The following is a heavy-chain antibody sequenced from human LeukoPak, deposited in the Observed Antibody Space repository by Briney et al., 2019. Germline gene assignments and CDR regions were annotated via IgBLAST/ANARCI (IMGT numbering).Heavy chain of an antibody. D-gene: IGHD6-19*01. CDR2: INSDGSST. CDR3: ASSIAVAGSSWDY. J-gene: IGHJ4*02. CDR1: GFTFSSYW. V-gene: IGHV3-74*01. Sequence: GGSLGLSCAASGFTFSSYWMHWVRQTPGKGPVWVSRINSDGSSTSYADSVKGRFTISRDNAKNSLYLQMNSLRAEDTAVYYCASSIAVAGSSWDYWGQGTLVTVSS.